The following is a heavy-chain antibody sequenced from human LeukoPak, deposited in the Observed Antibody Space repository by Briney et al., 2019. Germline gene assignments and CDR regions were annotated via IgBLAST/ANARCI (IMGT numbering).Heavy chain of an antibody. CDR2: ISAYNGNT. Sequence: SCKXSGYTFTSYGISWGRQAPGQGGEWMGWISAYNGNTNYAQKLQGRVTMTTDTSTSTAYMELRSLRSDDTAVYYCARDPTTVTVGYFDYWGQGTLVTVSS. CDR1: GYTFTSYG. D-gene: IGHD4-17*01. J-gene: IGHJ4*02. CDR3: ARDPTTVTVGYFDY. V-gene: IGHV1-18*01.